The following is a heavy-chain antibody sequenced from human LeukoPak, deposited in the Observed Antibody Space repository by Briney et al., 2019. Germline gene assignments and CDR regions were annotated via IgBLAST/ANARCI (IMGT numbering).Heavy chain of an antibody. J-gene: IGHJ6*02. CDR1: GFTFISYA. V-gene: IGHV3-64D*06. CDR3: VKARRITIFGVVIKDYYGMDV. D-gene: IGHD3-3*01. Sequence: GGSLRLSCSASGFTFISYAMHWVRQAPGKGLEYVSAISSNGGSTYYADSVKGRFTISRDNSKNTLYLQMSRLRAEDTAVYYCVKARRITIFGVVIKDYYGMDVWGQGTTVTVSS. CDR2: ISSNGGST.